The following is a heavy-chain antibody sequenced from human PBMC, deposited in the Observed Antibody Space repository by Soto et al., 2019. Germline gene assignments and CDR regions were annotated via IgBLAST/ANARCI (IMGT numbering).Heavy chain of an antibody. Sequence: EVQLLESGGGLVQPGGSLRLSCAASGFTFSSYAMTWVRQAPGKGLEWVSVITGGVGVTYYADSVKGRFTISRDNSKNTLYLQMNSLRAEDTAVYNCAKVQGEIFNKWYFHYWGQGTLVTVSS. CDR2: ITGGVGVT. V-gene: IGHV3-23*01. CDR1: GFTFSSYA. CDR3: AKVQGEIFNKWYFHY. D-gene: IGHD3-16*01. J-gene: IGHJ4*02.